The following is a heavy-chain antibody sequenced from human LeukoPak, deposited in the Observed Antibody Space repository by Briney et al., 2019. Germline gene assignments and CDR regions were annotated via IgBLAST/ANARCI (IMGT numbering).Heavy chain of an antibody. Sequence: GGSLTLSCATSGFTFSDYYMSWIRQAPGKGREWVSYISSSSTYTKYADSVKGRFTIFRDNAKNSLFLQMNSLRAEDTAVYYCARAGGGSASYFAYWGQGALVTVSS. V-gene: IGHV3-11*05. D-gene: IGHD6-19*01. CDR3: ARAGGGSASYFAY. J-gene: IGHJ4*02. CDR2: ISSSSTYT. CDR1: GFTFSDYY.